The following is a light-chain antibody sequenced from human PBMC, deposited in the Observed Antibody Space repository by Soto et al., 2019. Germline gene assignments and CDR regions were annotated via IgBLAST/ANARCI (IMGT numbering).Light chain of an antibody. J-gene: IGLJ2*01. V-gene: IGLV1-40*01. Sequence: QSVLTQAPSVSGAPGQRVTISCTGSSSNIGAGYDVHWYQQFPGTAPKLLIYANNNRPSGVPDRFSGSKSGTSASLVITGLQAEDEADYYCQSYDNSLSGWLFGGGTKLTVL. CDR2: ANN. CDR3: QSYDNSLSGWL. CDR1: SSNIGAGYD.